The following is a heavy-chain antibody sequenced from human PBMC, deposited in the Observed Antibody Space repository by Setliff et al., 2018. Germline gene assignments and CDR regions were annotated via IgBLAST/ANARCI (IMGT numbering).Heavy chain of an antibody. J-gene: IGHJ1*01. CDR2: IYTTWST. Sequence: SETLSLTCTVSGGSVGNSHFYWSWIRQPAGKGLEWIGRIYTTWSTNYNPSLKNRVTISLDTSKSQFFLKLNSVTAADTGVYYCASRNSDGGPEYFQHWGQGALVTVSS. V-gene: IGHV4-61*02. CDR3: ASRNSDGGPEYFQH. CDR1: GGSVGNSHFY. D-gene: IGHD1-26*01.